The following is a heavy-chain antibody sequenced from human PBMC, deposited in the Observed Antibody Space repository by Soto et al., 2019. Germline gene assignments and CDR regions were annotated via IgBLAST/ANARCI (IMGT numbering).Heavy chain of an antibody. V-gene: IGHV4-4*02. CDR1: GGSISSSYW. CDR2: IYHSGSD. J-gene: IGHJ4*02. Sequence: VVLQASGPGLVQPSGTLSLTCAVSGGSISSSYWWSWVRQPPGKGLEWIGEIYHSGSDNYNPSLKSRDTISVDNSKNQFSLKLISVTAADTAVYYCARYIAGSGTYYFDYWGQGTLVTVSS. D-gene: IGHD6-13*01. CDR3: ARYIAGSGTYYFDY.